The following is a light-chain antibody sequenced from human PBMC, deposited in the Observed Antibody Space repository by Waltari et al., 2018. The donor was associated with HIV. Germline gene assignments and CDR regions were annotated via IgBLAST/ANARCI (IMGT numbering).Light chain of an antibody. J-gene: IGKJ1*01. Sequence: DIQMIQSPSTLSASVRDSVSITCRASQTINSWLAWYQQKSGKAPRLLIYAATNLESGVPSRFSGTQSGTEFTLTISRLQPDDSATYYCQQYDSYHRWTVVQGTKLAFK. CDR3: QQYDSYHRWT. CDR1: QTINSW. V-gene: IGKV1-5*03. CDR2: AAT.